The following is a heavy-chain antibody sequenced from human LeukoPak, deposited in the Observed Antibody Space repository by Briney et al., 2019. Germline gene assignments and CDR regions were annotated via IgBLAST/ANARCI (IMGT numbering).Heavy chain of an antibody. V-gene: IGHV4-39*07. Sequence: SETLSLTCTVSGGSISSSSYYWGWIRQPTGKGLEWIGSIYYSGSTYYNPSLKSRVTISVDTSKNQFSLKLSSVTAADTAVYYCASLIVGATTSAHFDYWGQGTLVTVSS. CDR1: GGSISSSSYY. CDR3: ASLIVGATTSAHFDY. D-gene: IGHD1-26*01. CDR2: IYYSGST. J-gene: IGHJ4*02.